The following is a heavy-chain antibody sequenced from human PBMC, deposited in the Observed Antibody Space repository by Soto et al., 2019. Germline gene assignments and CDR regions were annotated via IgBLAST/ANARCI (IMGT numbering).Heavy chain of an antibody. V-gene: IGHV5-51*01. Sequence: GESLKISCQCSGYTFSNFWIAWVRNLPGKGLEWMGIIYPGDYETRYSPSFHGKVTISADRSIGTAYLQWSSLEASDSAFYFCARSPRSSPYFDYWGQGALVTVSS. D-gene: IGHD6-13*01. J-gene: IGHJ4*02. CDR2: IYPGDYET. CDR1: GYTFSNFW. CDR3: ARSPRSSPYFDY.